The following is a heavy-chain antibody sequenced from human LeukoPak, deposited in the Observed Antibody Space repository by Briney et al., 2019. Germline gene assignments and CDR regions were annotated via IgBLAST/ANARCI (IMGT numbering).Heavy chain of an antibody. CDR1: GFTFSSYE. Sequence: GGSLRLSCAASGFTFSSYEMNWVRQAPGKGLEWVSYISSSGSTIYYADSVKGRFTISRDNAKNSLYLQMNSLRAEDTAVYYCARSIVYFDYWGQGTLVTVSS. D-gene: IGHD2-15*01. V-gene: IGHV3-48*03. CDR3: ARSIVYFDY. CDR2: ISSSGSTI. J-gene: IGHJ4*02.